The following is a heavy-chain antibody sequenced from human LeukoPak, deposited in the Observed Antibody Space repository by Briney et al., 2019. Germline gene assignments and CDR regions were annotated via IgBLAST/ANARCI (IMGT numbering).Heavy chain of an antibody. CDR2: IIPILGIA. CDR1: GGTFSSYA. Sequence: VASVKVSCKASGGTFSSYAISWVRQAPGQGLEWMGRIIPILGIANYAQKFQGRVTITADKSTSTAYMELSSLRSEDTAVYYCARDDPTYRSSTSCYFGDNWFDPWGQGTLVTVSS. CDR3: ARDDPTYRSSTSCYFGDNWFDP. V-gene: IGHV1-69*04. D-gene: IGHD2-2*01. J-gene: IGHJ5*02.